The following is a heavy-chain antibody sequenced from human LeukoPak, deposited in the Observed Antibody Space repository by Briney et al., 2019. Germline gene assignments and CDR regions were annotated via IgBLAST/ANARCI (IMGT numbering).Heavy chain of an antibody. CDR2: IYPGDSDT. CDR3: ARHRYYDFWSGYSWFDP. CDR1: GYSFTSYW. D-gene: IGHD3-3*01. V-gene: IGHV5-51*01. J-gene: IGHJ5*02. Sequence: GESLKISCKGSGYSFTSYWIGWVRQMPGKGLEWMGIIYPGDSDTRYSPSFQGQVTISADKSISTAYLQWSSLKASDTAMYYCARHRYYDFWSGYSWFDPWGQGTRVTVSS.